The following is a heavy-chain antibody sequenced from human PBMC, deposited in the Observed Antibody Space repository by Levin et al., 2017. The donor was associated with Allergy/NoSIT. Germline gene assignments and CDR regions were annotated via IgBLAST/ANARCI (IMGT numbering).Heavy chain of an antibody. J-gene: IGHJ6*02. D-gene: IGHD3-3*01. CDR3: AREGRFLEWLDYYGMDV. CDR1: GGTFSSYA. V-gene: IGHV1-69*13. Sequence: PVASVKVSCKASGGTFSSYAISWVRQAPGQGLEWMGGIIPIFGTANYAQKFQGRVTITADESTSTAYMELSSLRSEDTAVYYCAREGRFLEWLDYYGMDVWGQGTTVTVSS. CDR2: IIPIFGTA.